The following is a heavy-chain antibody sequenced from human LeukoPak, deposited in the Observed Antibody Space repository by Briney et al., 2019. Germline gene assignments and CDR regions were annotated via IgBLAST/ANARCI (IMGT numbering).Heavy chain of an antibody. D-gene: IGHD3-3*01. V-gene: IGHV4-61*02. Sequence: SETLSLTCTVSGGSISSGSYYWSWIRQPAGKGLEWIGRIYTSGSTNYNSSLKSRVTISVDTSKNQFSLKLSSVTAADTAVYYCARDLEPWGQGTLVTVSS. J-gene: IGHJ4*02. CDR1: GGSISSGSYY. CDR3: ARDLEP. CDR2: IYTSGST.